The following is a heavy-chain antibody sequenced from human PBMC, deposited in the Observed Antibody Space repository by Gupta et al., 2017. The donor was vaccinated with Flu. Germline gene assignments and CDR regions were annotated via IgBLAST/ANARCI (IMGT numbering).Heavy chain of an antibody. CDR2: ISSSSSTI. D-gene: IGHD4-17*01. V-gene: IGHV3-48*01. Sequence: GKGLEWVSYISSSSSTIYYADSVKGRFTISRDNAKNSLYLQMNSLRAEDTAVYYCARDHPATVVTLPLYFDYWGQGTLVTVSS. J-gene: IGHJ4*02. CDR3: ARDHPATVVTLPLYFDY.